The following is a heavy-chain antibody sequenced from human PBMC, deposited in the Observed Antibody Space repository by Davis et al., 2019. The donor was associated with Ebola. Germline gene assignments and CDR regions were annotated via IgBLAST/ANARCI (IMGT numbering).Heavy chain of an antibody. CDR1: GFTFSSYG. Sequence: GESLKISCAASGFTFSSYGMHWVRQAPGKGLEWVANIKQDGSEIHYVDSVKGRFTISRDNTKNSLYLQMNSLRDEDTALYYCSRGGAGKFDYWGQGTLVTVSA. J-gene: IGHJ4*02. D-gene: IGHD3-10*01. CDR3: SRGGAGKFDY. CDR2: IKQDGSEI. V-gene: IGHV3-7*01.